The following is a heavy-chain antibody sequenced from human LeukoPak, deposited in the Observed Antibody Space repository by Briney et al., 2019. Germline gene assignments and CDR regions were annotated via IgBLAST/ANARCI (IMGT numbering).Heavy chain of an antibody. CDR3: AKDKVAVAGTSYFYGMDV. D-gene: IGHD6-19*01. V-gene: IGHV3-30*18. Sequence: GGSLRLSCAASGFTFNIYGMHWVRQTPGKGLEWVADISYDGNNNYYADSLKRRFTISRDNSKNMLYLQMSSLRADDTAVYYCAKDKVAVAGTSYFYGMDVWGQGTTVTVSS. CDR2: ISYDGNNN. J-gene: IGHJ6*02. CDR1: GFTFNIYG.